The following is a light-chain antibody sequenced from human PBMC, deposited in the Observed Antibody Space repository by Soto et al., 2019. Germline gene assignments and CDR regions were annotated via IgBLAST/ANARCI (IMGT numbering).Light chain of an antibody. J-gene: IGKJ2*01. Sequence: EIVLTQSPGTLSLSPGEGATLSCRASQSVSSNHLAWYQQKPGQAPRLLIFGASSRASDIPDRFSGSGSGTDFTLTISRLEPEDFVVYYCQLYGSSPPYTFGQGTKLEIK. V-gene: IGKV3-20*01. CDR1: QSVSSNH. CDR2: GAS. CDR3: QLYGSSPPYT.